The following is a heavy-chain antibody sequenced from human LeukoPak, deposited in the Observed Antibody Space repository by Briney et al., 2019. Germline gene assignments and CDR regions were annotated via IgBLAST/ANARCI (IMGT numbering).Heavy chain of an antibody. J-gene: IGHJ6*03. D-gene: IGHD2-21*01. CDR1: GFMFSSYG. Sequence: GGSLRLSCAASGFMFSSYGMHWVRQAPGKGLEWVAVIWNDGSNKYYADSVKGRFTISRDYSKNTLYLQMNSLRAEDTAVYHCARDFRHIVGATDYMDVWGKGTTVTVPS. V-gene: IGHV3-33*01. CDR2: IWNDGSNK. CDR3: ARDFRHIVGATDYMDV.